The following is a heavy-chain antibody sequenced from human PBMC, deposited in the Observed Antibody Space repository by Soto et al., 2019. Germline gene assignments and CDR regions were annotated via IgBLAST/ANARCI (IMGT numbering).Heavy chain of an antibody. CDR1: GFSLSSFD. CDR3: ARGTGHYYSDAAEYPFDF. Sequence: PGGSLRLSCAASGFSLSSFDMHWVRQARGGGLEWVSNVGTLGDTYYADSVKGRFTITRENAKNSLHLQMNSLRAEDTAVYYCARGTGHYYSDAAEYPFDFWGQGTLVTVSS. D-gene: IGHD3-22*01. J-gene: IGHJ4*02. CDR2: VGTLGDT. V-gene: IGHV3-13*04.